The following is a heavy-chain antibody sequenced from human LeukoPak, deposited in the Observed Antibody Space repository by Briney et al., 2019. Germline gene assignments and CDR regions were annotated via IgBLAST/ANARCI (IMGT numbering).Heavy chain of an antibody. V-gene: IGHV2-70*11. CDR2: IDWDDDK. CDR1: GFSLSTSGMC. D-gene: IGHD2-2*01. Sequence: SGPALVKPTQTLTLTCTFSGFSLSTSGMCVSWIRQPPGRALEWLARIDWDDDKYYSTSLKTRLTISKDTSKNQVVLTMTNMDPVDTATYYCTSSHLGYCSSTSCRDYWGQGTLVTVSS. CDR3: TSSHLGYCSSTSCRDY. J-gene: IGHJ4*02.